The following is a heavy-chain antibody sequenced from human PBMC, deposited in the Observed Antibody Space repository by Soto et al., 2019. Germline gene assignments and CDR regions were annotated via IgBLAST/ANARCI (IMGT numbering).Heavy chain of an antibody. J-gene: IGHJ4*02. V-gene: IGHV4-34*01. D-gene: IGHD6-13*01. CDR1: GGSFSGYY. CDR3: ARLYPPLRGSSWLDY. Sequence: QVQLQQWGAGLLKPSETLSLTCAVYGGSFSGYYWSWIRQPPGKGLEWIGEINHSGSTNYNPSLKGRVTTPVDPSKNQFPPKLSSVTAAATAVYYCARLYPPLRGSSWLDYWGQGTLVTVSS. CDR2: INHSGST.